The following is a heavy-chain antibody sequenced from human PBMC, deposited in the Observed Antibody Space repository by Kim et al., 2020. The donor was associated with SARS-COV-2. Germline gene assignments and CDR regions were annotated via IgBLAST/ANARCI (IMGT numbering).Heavy chain of an antibody. CDR2: IKQDGSDK. CDR1: GFTFSSYW. CDR3: ARGQTWIQFWF. J-gene: IGHJ4*02. Sequence: GGSLRLSCAASGFTFSSYWMAWVRQAPGKGLEWVANIKQDGSDKYYVDSVKGRFTISRDNANNSLYLQMDSLRAEDTAVYYCARGQTWIQFWFRGQGTLVTVSS. D-gene: IGHD5-18*01. V-gene: IGHV3-7*01.